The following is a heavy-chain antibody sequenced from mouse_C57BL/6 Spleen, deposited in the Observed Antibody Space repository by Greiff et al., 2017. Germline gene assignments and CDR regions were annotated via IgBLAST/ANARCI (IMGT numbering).Heavy chain of an antibody. CDR1: GYTFTDYY. Sequence: EVQLQQSGPELVKPGASVKISCKASGYTFTDYYMNWVKQSHGKSLEWIGDINPNNGGTSYNQKFKGKATLTVDKSSSTAYMELRSLTSEDSAVYYCAREVTTVVAYHWYFDVWGTGTTVTVSS. J-gene: IGHJ1*03. CDR2: INPNNGGT. D-gene: IGHD1-1*01. CDR3: AREVTTVVAYHWYFDV. V-gene: IGHV1-26*01.